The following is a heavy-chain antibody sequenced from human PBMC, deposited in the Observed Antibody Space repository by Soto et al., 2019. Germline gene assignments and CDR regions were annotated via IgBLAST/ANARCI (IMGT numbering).Heavy chain of an antibody. D-gene: IGHD3-9*01. CDR1: GFTFSDYY. J-gene: IGHJ4*02. Sequence: GGLRLSCAASGFTFSDYYMSWIRQAPGKGLEWVSYISSSGSTIYYADSVKGRFTISRDTAKNSLYLQMNSLRAEDTALYFCARASPRGRYFDWLIFPLGHWGQGTLVTVSS. V-gene: IGHV3-11*01. CDR2: ISSSGSTI. CDR3: ARASPRGRYFDWLIFPLGH.